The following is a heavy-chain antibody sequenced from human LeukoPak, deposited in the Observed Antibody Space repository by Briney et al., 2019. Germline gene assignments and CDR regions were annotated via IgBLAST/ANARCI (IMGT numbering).Heavy chain of an antibody. D-gene: IGHD2-2*02. V-gene: IGHV4-38-2*01. CDR1: GYSISSGYY. CDR2: IYHSGST. Sequence: SETLSLTCAVSGYSISSGYYWGWIRQPPGKGLEWIGSIYHSGSTYYNQSLKSRVTISVDTSKNQFSLKLSSVTAADTAVYYCASPKYCSSTSCYIRDARYFQHWGQGTLVTVSS. J-gene: IGHJ1*01. CDR3: ASPKYCSSTSCYIRDARYFQH.